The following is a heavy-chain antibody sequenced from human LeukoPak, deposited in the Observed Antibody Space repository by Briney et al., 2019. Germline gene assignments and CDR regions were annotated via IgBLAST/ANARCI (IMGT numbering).Heavy chain of an antibody. V-gene: IGHV4-34*01. Sequence: SETLSLTCAVYGGSFSGYYWSWIRQPPGKGLEWIGEINHSGSTNYNPSLKSRVTISVDTSKNQFSLKLSSVTAADAAVYYCARGSYDFWSGYYIYYYGMDVWGQGTTVTVSS. CDR1: GGSFSGYY. D-gene: IGHD3-3*01. CDR2: INHSGST. CDR3: ARGSYDFWSGYYIYYYGMDV. J-gene: IGHJ6*02.